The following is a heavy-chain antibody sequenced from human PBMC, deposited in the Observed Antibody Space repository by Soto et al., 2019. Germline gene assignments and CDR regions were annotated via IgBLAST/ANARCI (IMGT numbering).Heavy chain of an antibody. CDR2: ISGSGGST. J-gene: IGHJ5*02. V-gene: IGHV3-23*01. CDR3: AKEDIVVVPAAMEVPAWFDP. CDR1: GFTFSSYA. Sequence: PGGSLRLSCAPSGFTFSSYAMSWVRQAPGKGLEWVSAISGSGGSTYYADSVKGRFTISRDNSKNTLYLQMNSLSAEDTAVYYCAKEDIVVVPAAMEVPAWFDPWGQGTLVTVSS. D-gene: IGHD2-2*01.